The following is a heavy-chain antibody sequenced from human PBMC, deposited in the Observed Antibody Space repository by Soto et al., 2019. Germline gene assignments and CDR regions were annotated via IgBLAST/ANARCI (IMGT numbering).Heavy chain of an antibody. J-gene: IGHJ6*02. V-gene: IGHV1-69*13. CDR1: GGTFSSYA. D-gene: IGHD3-22*01. Sequence: SVKVSCKASGGTFSSYAISWVRQAPGQGLEWMGGIIPIFGTANYAQKFQGRVTITADESTSTAYMELSSLRSEDTAVYYCARVGDSSEFRYYYYYYGMDVWGQGTTVTVSS. CDR2: IIPIFGTA. CDR3: ARVGDSSEFRYYYYYYGMDV.